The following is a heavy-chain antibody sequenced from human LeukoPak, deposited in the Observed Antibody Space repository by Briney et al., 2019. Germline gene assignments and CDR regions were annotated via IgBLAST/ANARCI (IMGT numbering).Heavy chain of an antibody. CDR2: IYYSGST. CDR3: ARSYVSSSGWYLDY. CDR1: GGSISSSSYY. Sequence: PSETLSLTCTVSGGSISSSSYYWGWIRQPPGKGLEWIGSIYYSGSTYYNPSLKSRVTISVDTSKNQFSLKLSSVTAADTAVYYCARSYVSSSGWYLDYWGQGTLVTVSS. J-gene: IGHJ4*02. V-gene: IGHV4-39*07. D-gene: IGHD6-19*01.